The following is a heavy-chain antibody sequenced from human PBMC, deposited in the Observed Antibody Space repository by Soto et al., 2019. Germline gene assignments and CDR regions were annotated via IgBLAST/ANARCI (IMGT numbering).Heavy chain of an antibody. CDR3: ARLRMKAVAGEPLYYYYYGMDV. D-gene: IGHD6-19*01. J-gene: IGHJ6*02. Sequence: SETLSLTCTVSGGSISSSSYYWGCIRQPPGKGLEWIGSIYYSGSTYYNPPLKSRVTISVDTSKNRFSLKLSSVTAADTAVYYCARLRMKAVAGEPLYYYYYGMDVWGQGTTVTVSS. CDR1: GGSISSSSYY. CDR2: IYYSGST. V-gene: IGHV4-39*01.